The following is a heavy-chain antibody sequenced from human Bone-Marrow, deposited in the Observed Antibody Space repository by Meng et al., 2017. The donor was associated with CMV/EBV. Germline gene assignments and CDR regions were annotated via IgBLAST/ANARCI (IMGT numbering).Heavy chain of an antibody. CDR1: GFTFDDYA. CDR3: ARGDYGGGAFDI. J-gene: IGHJ3*02. CDR2: ISWNSGSI. D-gene: IGHD4-17*01. V-gene: IGHV3-9*01. Sequence: SLKISCAASGFTFDDYAMHWVRQAPGKGLEWVSGISWNSGSIGYADSVKGRFTISRDNAKNSLYLQINSLRAEDTAVYYCARGDYGGGAFDIWGQGTMVTVSS.